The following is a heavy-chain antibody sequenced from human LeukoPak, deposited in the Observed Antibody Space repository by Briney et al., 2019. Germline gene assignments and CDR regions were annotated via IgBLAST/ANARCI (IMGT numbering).Heavy chain of an antibody. CDR1: GGSISSGGYY. D-gene: IGHD7-27*01. Sequence: SQTLSLTCTVSGGSISSGGYYWSWLRQHPGKGLEWIGYIYYSGSTYYNPSLKSRVTISVDTSKNQFSLKLSSVTAADTAVYYCARTKWGIHLAEYYYFDYWGQGTLVTVSS. J-gene: IGHJ4*02. CDR3: ARTKWGIHLAEYYYFDY. CDR2: IYYSGST. V-gene: IGHV4-31*03.